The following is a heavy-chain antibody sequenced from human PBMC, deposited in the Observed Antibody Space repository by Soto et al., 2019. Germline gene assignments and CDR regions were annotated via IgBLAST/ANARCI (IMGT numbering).Heavy chain of an antibody. V-gene: IGHV4-59*04. CDR2: IYNSGST. Sequence: SETLSLTCTVSGGSISSYYWSWIRQPPGKGLEWIGFIYNSGSTYYNSSLKSRVTISVDRSKNHFFLNLTSVTAADTAVYYCATYRTFFQIWGQGTKVTVSS. CDR3: ATYRTFFQI. CDR1: GGSISSYY. J-gene: IGHJ3*02. D-gene: IGHD1-1*01.